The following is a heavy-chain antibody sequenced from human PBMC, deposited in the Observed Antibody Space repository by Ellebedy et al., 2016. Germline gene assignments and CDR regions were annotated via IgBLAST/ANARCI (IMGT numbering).Heavy chain of an antibody. CDR3: ARDHAILVPDAFDI. D-gene: IGHD2-21*01. Sequence: ASVKVSCKASGYTFTSYGISWVRQAPGQGLEWMGRIIPILGIANYAQKFQGRVTITADKSTSTAYMELSSLRSEDTAVYYCARDHAILVPDAFDIWGQGTMVTVSS. CDR2: IIPILGIA. J-gene: IGHJ3*02. CDR1: GYTFTSYG. V-gene: IGHV1-69*04.